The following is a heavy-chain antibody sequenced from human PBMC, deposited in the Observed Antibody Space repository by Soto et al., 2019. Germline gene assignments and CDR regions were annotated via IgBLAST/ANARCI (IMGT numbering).Heavy chain of an antibody. Sequence: QVQLVQSGAEVKKPGASVKVSCKACGYTFTSYAMHWVRQAPGQRLEWMGWINAGNGNTKYSQKFQGRVTITRDTSVSTAYMELSSLRSEDTAVYYCARSIVVVTAADYWGQGTLVTVSS. CDR1: GYTFTSYA. CDR2: INAGNGNT. D-gene: IGHD2-21*02. J-gene: IGHJ4*02. CDR3: ARSIVVVTAADY. V-gene: IGHV1-3*01.